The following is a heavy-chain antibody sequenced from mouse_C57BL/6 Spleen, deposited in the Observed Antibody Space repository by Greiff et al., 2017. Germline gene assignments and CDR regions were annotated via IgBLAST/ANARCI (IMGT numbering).Heavy chain of an antibody. J-gene: IGHJ2*01. CDR2: IYPGDGDT. CDR3: ARVYDYYFDY. CDR1: GYAFSSSW. Sequence: QVQLQQSGPELVKPGASVKISCKASGYAFSSSWMNWVKQRPGKGLEWIGRIYPGDGDTNYNGKFKGKATLTANKSSSTAYVQLSSLTSEDSAVYFCARVYDYYFDYWGQGTTLTVSS. D-gene: IGHD2-4*01. V-gene: IGHV1-82*01.